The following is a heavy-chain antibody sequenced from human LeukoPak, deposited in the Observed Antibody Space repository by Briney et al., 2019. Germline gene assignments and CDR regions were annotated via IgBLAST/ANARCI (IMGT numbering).Heavy chain of an antibody. CDR1: GFTFSDYA. D-gene: IGHD3-10*01. J-gene: IGHJ4*02. CDR2: IGGNSDFI. CDR3: AKADGGWGVIIKD. V-gene: IGHV3-23*01. Sequence: GGSLRLSCAASGFTFSDYAMSWVRQAPGKGLEWVSAIGGNSDFIYYAEYVKGRFTISRDNSKETLYLQVNSLRAEDTAVYYCAKADGGWGVIIKDWGQGTLVTVSS.